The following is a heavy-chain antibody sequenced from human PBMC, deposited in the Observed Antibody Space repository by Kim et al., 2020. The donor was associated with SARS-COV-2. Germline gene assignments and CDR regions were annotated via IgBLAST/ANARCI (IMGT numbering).Heavy chain of an antibody. Sequence: SVKVSCKASGGTFSSYAISWVRQAPGQGLEWMGGIIPIFGTANYAQKFQGRVTITADESTSTAYMELSSLRSEDTAVYYCARDQGTYYDIPGGGPLPRRRPPNNWFDPWGQGTLVTVSS. CDR3: ARDQGTYYDIPGGGPLPRRRPPNNWFDP. D-gene: IGHD3-9*01. CDR2: IIPIFGTA. J-gene: IGHJ5*02. CDR1: GGTFSSYA. V-gene: IGHV1-69*13.